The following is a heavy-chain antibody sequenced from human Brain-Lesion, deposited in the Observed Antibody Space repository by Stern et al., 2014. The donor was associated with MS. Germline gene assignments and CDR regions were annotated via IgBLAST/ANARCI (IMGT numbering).Heavy chain of an antibody. CDR3: AGEEDIRYCSGGSCTGNWFDP. D-gene: IGHD2-15*01. CDR1: GGSVSSTSYA. J-gene: IGHJ5*02. Sequence: QLQLQESGPGLVKPSETLSLTCTVAGGSVSSTSYAWAWIRQPPGKGLEWIGTIYYSGNTYYSPSLKSRLTISPATSKIPFSLQLRSVTAADTAVYYCAGEEDIRYCSGGSCTGNWFDPWGQGTLVTVSS. CDR2: IYYSGNT. V-gene: IGHV4-39*01.